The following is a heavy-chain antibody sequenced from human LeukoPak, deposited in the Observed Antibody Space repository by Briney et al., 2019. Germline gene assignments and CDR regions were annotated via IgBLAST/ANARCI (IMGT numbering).Heavy chain of an antibody. CDR3: ARPSGIAAAWFDP. V-gene: IGHV4-39*01. CDR1: GGSISSSSYN. CDR2: IDYSGNT. D-gene: IGHD6-13*01. Sequence: SETLSLTCSVSGGSISSSSYNWCWIRQPPGKGLEWIGNIDYSGNTYYNPSLQSRVTISVDKSKNQFSLKLNSVTAADTAMYYCARPSGIAAAWFDPWGQGTLVTVSS. J-gene: IGHJ5*02.